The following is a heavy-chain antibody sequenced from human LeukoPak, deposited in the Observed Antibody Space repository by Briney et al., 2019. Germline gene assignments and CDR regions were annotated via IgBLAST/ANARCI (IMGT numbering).Heavy chain of an antibody. CDR3: AGLGIPMIGGV. J-gene: IGHJ6*04. Sequence: PGGSLRLSFAAAGFTFDDYAMDWGRHAGGKGLGWVSLISGDGGSTYYADSVKGRFTISRDSARNSLYRQMYRLRAQDTVVVYCAGLGIPMIGGVWGKGTTVTISS. D-gene: IGHD3-10*02. CDR1: GFTFDDYA. V-gene: IGHV3-43D*03. CDR2: ISGDGGST.